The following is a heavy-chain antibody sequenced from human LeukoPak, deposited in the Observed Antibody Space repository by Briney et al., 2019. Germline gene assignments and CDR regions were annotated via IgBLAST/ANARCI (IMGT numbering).Heavy chain of an antibody. J-gene: IGHJ4*02. CDR3: ARLLEKGNSNPASY. D-gene: IGHD4-11*01. Sequence: GEALQISCKGSGYRFTSYWIGWVRQMPGKGLEWMGIIYPGDSDTRYSPSFQGQVTTSADKSISTAYLQWSSLKASDTAMYYCARLLEKGNSNPASYWGQGTLVTVSS. CDR1: GYRFTSYW. V-gene: IGHV5-51*01. CDR2: IYPGDSDT.